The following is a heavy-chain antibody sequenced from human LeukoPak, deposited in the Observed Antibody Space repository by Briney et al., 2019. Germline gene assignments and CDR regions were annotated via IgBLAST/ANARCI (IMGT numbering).Heavy chain of an antibody. V-gene: IGHV3-48*04. CDR2: ISSSSSTI. J-gene: IGHJ3*02. D-gene: IGHD4-23*01. CDR3: ASGFSLRTTVVTPGSHAFDI. Sequence: QAGGSLRLSCAASGFTFSSYAMSWVRQAPGKGLEWVSYISSSSSTIYYADSVKGRFTISRDNAKNSLYLQMNSLRAEDTAVYYCASGFSLRTTVVTPGSHAFDIWGQGTMVTVSS. CDR1: GFTFSSYA.